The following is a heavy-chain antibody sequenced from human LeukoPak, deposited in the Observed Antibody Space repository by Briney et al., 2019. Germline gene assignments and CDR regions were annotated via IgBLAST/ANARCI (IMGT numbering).Heavy chain of an antibody. CDR1: GFTVSSNE. D-gene: IGHD5-24*01. CDR2: ISGGST. J-gene: IGHJ4*02. CDR3: ARDGGSWYFDY. Sequence: GGSLRLSCAASGFTVSSNEMSWVRQAPGKGLEWVSSISGGSTSYADSVKGRFTISRDNAKNTLYLQMNSLRAEDTAVYYCARDGGSWYFDYWGQGTLVTVSS. V-gene: IGHV3-38-3*01.